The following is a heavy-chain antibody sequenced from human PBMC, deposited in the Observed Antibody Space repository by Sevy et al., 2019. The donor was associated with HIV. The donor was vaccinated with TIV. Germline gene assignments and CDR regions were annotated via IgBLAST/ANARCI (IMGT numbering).Heavy chain of an antibody. CDR3: ARVTKTAMGDAFDI. D-gene: IGHD5-18*01. Sequence: GGSLRLSCAASGFTFSSYAMHWVRQAPGKGLEWVAVISYDGSNKYYADSVMGRFTISRDNSKNTLYLQMNSLGAEDTDVYYCARVTKTAMGDAFDIWGQGTMVTVSS. CDR2: ISYDGSNK. V-gene: IGHV3-30*04. CDR1: GFTFSSYA. J-gene: IGHJ3*02.